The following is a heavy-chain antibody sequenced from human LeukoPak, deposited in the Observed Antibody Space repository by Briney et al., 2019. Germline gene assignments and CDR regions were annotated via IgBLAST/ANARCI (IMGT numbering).Heavy chain of an antibody. CDR1: GGSISSYY. CDR2: IYTSGST. V-gene: IGHV4-4*07. CDR3: ARGGYYYDSSTRGYMDV. D-gene: IGHD3-22*01. Sequence: SETLSLTCTVSGGSISSYYWSWIRQPAGKGLEWIGRIYTSGSTNYNPSLKSRVTMSVDTSKNQFSLKLSSVTAADTAVYYCARGGYYYDSSTRGYMDVWGKGTTVTISS. J-gene: IGHJ6*03.